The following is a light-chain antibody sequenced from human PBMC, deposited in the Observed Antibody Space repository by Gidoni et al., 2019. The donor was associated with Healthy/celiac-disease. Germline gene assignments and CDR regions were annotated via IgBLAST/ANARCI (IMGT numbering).Light chain of an antibody. CDR3: QQSYSTPCT. CDR1: QSISSY. J-gene: IGKJ1*01. Sequence: DIQLTQSPSSLSASVGDRVTITCRASQSISSYLNWYQQKPGKAPKLLIYAASSLQSGVPSRFSGSGSGTDFTLTISSLQPEDCATYYCQQSYSTPCTFGQGTKVEI. CDR2: AAS. V-gene: IGKV1-39*01.